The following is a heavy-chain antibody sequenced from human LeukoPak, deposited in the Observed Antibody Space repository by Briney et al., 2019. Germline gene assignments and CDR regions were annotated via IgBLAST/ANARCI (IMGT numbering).Heavy chain of an antibody. Sequence: PGGSLRLSCAASGFTFSSYAMSWVRQAPGKGLEWVTFVRYDGSNKYYADSVKGRFTISRDNSKNTLYLQMNSLRAEDTAVYYCAKDPHCGGDCYSGEAFDIWGQGTMVTVSS. D-gene: IGHD2-21*01. V-gene: IGHV3-30*02. CDR1: GFTFSSYA. CDR2: VRYDGSNK. J-gene: IGHJ3*02. CDR3: AKDPHCGGDCYSGEAFDI.